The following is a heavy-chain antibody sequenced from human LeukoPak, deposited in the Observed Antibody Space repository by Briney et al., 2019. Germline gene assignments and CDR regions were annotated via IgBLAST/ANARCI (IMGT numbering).Heavy chain of an antibody. J-gene: IGHJ4*02. CDR3: ARGLHFGDYER. CDR1: GVSISSYY. Sequence: KPSETLSLTCTVSGVSISSYYWSWIRQPPGKGLEWVGYIYYSGITNYNPSLKSRVTISVDTSNNQFSLKLNSVTAADTAVYYCARGLHFGDYERWGQGTLVTVSS. D-gene: IGHD4-17*01. V-gene: IGHV4-59*01. CDR2: IYYSGIT.